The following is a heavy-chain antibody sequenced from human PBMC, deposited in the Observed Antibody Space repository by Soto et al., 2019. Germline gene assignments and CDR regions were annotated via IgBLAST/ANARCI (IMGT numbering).Heavy chain of an antibody. J-gene: IGHJ5*02. CDR2: IYYSGST. V-gene: IGHV4-39*01. CDR1: GGSISSRGYY. Sequence: QLQLQESGPGLVKPSETLSLTCTVSGGSISSRGYYWGWIRQPPGKGLEWIGTIYYSGSTYYNPSFKSPVTISVDTSKSPFSLQLCSVTAADPAVYYCATSNWFDPWGQGTLVTVSP. CDR3: ATSNWFDP.